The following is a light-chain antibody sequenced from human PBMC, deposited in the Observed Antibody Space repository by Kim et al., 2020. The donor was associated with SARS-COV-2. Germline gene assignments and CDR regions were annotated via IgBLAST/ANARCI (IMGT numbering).Light chain of an antibody. CDR1: NIGSKS. CDR3: QVWDSSSVV. CDR2: YDS. J-gene: IGLJ2*01. Sequence: VAPGKTARITCGGNNIGSKSVPWYQQKPGQAPVLVIYYDSDRPSGIPERFSGFNSGNTATLTISRVEAGDEADYYCQVWDSSSVVFGGGTQLTVL. V-gene: IGLV3-21*04.